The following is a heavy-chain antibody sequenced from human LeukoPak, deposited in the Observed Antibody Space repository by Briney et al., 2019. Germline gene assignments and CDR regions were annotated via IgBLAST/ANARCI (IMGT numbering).Heavy chain of an antibody. Sequence: GGSLRLSCAASGFTFSSYWMSWVRQAPGKGLEWVANIKQDGSEKYYADSVKGRFTISRDNAKNSLYLQMNSLRAEDTAVYYCARDASSSPYFEYFQHWGQGTLVTVSS. D-gene: IGHD6-6*01. CDR1: GFTFSSYW. V-gene: IGHV3-7*03. CDR3: ARDASSSPYFEYFQH. CDR2: IKQDGSEK. J-gene: IGHJ1*01.